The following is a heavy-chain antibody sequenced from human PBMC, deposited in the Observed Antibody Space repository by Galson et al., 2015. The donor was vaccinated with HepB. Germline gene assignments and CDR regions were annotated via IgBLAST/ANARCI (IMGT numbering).Heavy chain of an antibody. CDR3: ARPRGLFLYFDY. CDR2: IIPIFGTA. Sequence: SVKVSCKASGGTFSSYAISWVRQAPGQGLEWMGGIIPIFGTANYAQKFQGRVTITADESTSTAYMELSSLRSEDTAVYYCARPRGLFLYFDYWGQGTLVTVSS. D-gene: IGHD3-10*01. J-gene: IGHJ4*02. CDR1: GGTFSSYA. V-gene: IGHV1-69*13.